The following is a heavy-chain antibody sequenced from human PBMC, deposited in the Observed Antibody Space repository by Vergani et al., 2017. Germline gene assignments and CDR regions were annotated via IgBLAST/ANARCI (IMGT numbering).Heavy chain of an antibody. D-gene: IGHD5-18*01. J-gene: IGHJ4*02. CDR1: GYSISNGYY. V-gene: IGHV4-38-2*02. CDR3: ARDGGGYSYRSS. Sequence: QVQLQESGPGLVKPSETLSLTCTVSGYSISNGYYWGWIRQPPGKGLEWIGSIFYKGTTFYTPSLKSRVTISLDTSKNQFSLKVTSVTAADTAVYYCARDGGGYSYRSSWGLGTLVTVSS. CDR2: IFYKGTT.